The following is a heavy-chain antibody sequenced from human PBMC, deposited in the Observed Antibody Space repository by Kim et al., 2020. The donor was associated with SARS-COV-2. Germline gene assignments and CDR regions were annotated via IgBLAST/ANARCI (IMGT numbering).Heavy chain of an antibody. CDR2: ISSSSSTI. J-gene: IGHJ6*02. Sequence: GGSLRLSCAASGFTFSSYSMNWVRQAPGKGLEWVSYISSSSSTIYYADSVKGRFTISRDNAKNSLYLQMNSLRDEDTAVYYCARDLILGYCSGACPPFNDNYYYYYGMDVWGQGTTVTVSS. CDR3: ARDLILGYCSGACPPFNDNYYYYYGMDV. D-gene: IGHD2-15*01. CDR1: GFTFSSYS. V-gene: IGHV3-48*02.